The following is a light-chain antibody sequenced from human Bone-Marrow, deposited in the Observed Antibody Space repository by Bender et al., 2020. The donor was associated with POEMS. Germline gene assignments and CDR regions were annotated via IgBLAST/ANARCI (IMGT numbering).Light chain of an antibody. Sequence: QSVLTQPPSVSAAPGQKVTISCSGSSADIGNNYVSWYQHLPGAAPKLLIYDNNELPSGIPDRFSGSKSGTSATLDITELQSGDEADYYCEPEDSNLNTGVFGSGTKRTVL. CDR1: SADIGNNY. J-gene: IGLJ2*01. CDR3: EPEDSNLNTGV. V-gene: IGLV1-51*01. CDR2: DNN.